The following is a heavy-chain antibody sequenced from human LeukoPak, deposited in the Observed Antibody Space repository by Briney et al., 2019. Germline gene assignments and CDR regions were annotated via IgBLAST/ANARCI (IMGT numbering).Heavy chain of an antibody. CDR3: ARGSSGSYLGAFDI. J-gene: IGHJ3*02. V-gene: IGHV3-7*04. D-gene: IGHD3-22*01. CDR2: IKKGGSEI. Sequence: GGSLRLSCAASGFTFISYWMTWVRHAPGKGLEWVANIKKGGSEIFHVVCGKGRLTISRDNAKNSLYLQMNSLRAEDTAVYYCARGSSGSYLGAFDIWGQGTMVTVSS. CDR1: GFTFISYW.